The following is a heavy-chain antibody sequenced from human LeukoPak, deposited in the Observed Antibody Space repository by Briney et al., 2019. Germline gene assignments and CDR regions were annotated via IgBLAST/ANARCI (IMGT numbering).Heavy chain of an antibody. CDR2: INTDGSIT. CDR1: GFTFSDYW. D-gene: IGHD6-6*01. V-gene: IGHV3-74*01. J-gene: IGHJ4*02. CDR3: ARSAIAARDDDFDY. Sequence: RGSLRLSCAASGFTFSDYWIHWVRQAPGKGLVWVSRINTDGSITNYADSVKGRFSISRDNAKNTLYLQMSSLRAEDTAVYYCARSAIAARDDDFDYWGQGTLVTVSS.